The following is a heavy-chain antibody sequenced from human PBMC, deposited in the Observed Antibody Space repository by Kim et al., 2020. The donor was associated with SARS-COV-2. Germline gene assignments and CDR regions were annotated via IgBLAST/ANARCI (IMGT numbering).Heavy chain of an antibody. CDR2: T. J-gene: IGHJ6*02. Sequence: TLHAQRVQGRVTRSSDTSASTVYMALSSLGAEDTAVYYCAKDHRDDYGMDVWGQGTTVTVSS. CDR3: AKDHRDDYGMDV. V-gene: IGHV1-46*01.